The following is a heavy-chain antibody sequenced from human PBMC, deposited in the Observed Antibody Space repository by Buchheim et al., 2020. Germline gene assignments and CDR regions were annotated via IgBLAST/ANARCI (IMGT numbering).Heavy chain of an antibody. V-gene: IGHV1-8*01. CDR2: VNPTSGNT. CDR1: GYTFSNYD. D-gene: IGHD2/OR15-2a*01. CDR3: ARPNSYYYSYGVDV. J-gene: IGHJ6*02. Sequence: QVQLVQSGAEVKKPGASVKVSCKASGYTFSNYDIHWVRQATGQGLEWMGWVNPTSGNTGYAQRFQGRVTMTRNTSISTAYMDLSSLTSEDTAVYYCARPNSYYYSYGVDVWGQGTT.